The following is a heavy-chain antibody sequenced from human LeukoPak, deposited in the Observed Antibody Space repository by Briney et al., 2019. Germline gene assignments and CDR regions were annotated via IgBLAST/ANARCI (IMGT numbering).Heavy chain of an antibody. CDR3: AKYIVVVPAAIKGAFDI. CDR2: ISSSSTYI. J-gene: IGHJ3*02. CDR1: GFSFRSYS. Sequence: GGSLRLSCAASGFSFRSYSMNWVRQAPGKGLEWVSFISSSSTYIYYADSMKGRFTISRDNSKNTLYLQMNSLRAEDTAVYYCAKYIVVVPAAIKGAFDIWGQGTMVTVSS. V-gene: IGHV3-21*04. D-gene: IGHD2-2*02.